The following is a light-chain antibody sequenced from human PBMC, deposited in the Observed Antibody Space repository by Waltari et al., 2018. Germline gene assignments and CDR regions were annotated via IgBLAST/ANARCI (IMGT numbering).Light chain of an antibody. J-gene: IGKJ4*01. Sequence: DIQLTQSPSTLSASVGDRVTIACRAYQSISLWLAWYQQKPGKAPKLLISKSSILESGVPSRFSGSGSGTDFTLSISSLQPDDFATYYCQQFHSYVLTFGGGTKVEIK. V-gene: IGKV1-5*03. CDR2: KSS. CDR3: QQFHSYVLT. CDR1: QSISLW.